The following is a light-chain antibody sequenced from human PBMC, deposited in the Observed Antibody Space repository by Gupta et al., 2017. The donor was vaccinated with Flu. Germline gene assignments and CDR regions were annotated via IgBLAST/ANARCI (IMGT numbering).Light chain of an antibody. Sequence: DIGAGHDVHWYQQLPGAAPKLLIYGNSIRPSGVPDRFSVSKSGTSASLAITGLQAEDEADYYCQSYDIGLNGPYVFGTGTKVTVL. J-gene: IGLJ1*01. CDR1: DIGAGHD. CDR2: GNS. CDR3: QSYDIGLNGPYV. V-gene: IGLV1-40*01.